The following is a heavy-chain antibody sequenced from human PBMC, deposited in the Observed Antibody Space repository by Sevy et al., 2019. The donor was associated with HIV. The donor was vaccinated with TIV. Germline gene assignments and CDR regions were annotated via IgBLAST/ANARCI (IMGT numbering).Heavy chain of an antibody. CDR2: FYYSGDT. J-gene: IGHJ4*02. Sequence: SETLSLTCTVSAGSINSDNYYWGWIRQPPGKGLEWIGTFYYSGDTYFNPSLQDRVTISADTSKQQFSLILNSVTVADTAIYFYVSHPKGWFYFDFWGQGTLVTVSS. CDR3: VSHPKGWFYFDF. D-gene: IGHD2-15*01. CDR1: AGSINSDNYY. V-gene: IGHV4-39*01.